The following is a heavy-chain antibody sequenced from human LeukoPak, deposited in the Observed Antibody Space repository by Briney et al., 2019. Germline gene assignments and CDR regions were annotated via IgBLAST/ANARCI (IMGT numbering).Heavy chain of an antibody. J-gene: IGHJ4*02. CDR1: GFTFSSYW. CDR3: ARDPIVYWSSTSGSLR. D-gene: IGHD2-2*01. Sequence: GGSLRLSCAASGFTFSSYWMSWVRQAPGKGLVWVANIKREGSEKFYVDSVKGQFTISRDNAKNALYLQMNSLRAEDTAVYYCARDPIVYWSSTSGSLRWGEGSQVTVS. CDR2: IKREGSEK. V-gene: IGHV3-7*01.